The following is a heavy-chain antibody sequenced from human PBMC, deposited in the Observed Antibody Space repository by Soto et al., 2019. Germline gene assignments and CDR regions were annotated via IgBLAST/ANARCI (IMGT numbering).Heavy chain of an antibody. D-gene: IGHD4-17*01. J-gene: IGHJ3*02. CDR2: IYSSGYT. CDR1: GGSISNYY. Sequence: SETLSLTCTVSGGSISNYYWSWIRQPAGKGLEWIGRIYSSGYTVYNPSLKSRVTMSIDTYKNQFSLNLNSVTAADTAVYYCARGDYGGNINDVFNIWGQGTMVTVSS. V-gene: IGHV4-4*07. CDR3: ARGDYGGNINDVFNI.